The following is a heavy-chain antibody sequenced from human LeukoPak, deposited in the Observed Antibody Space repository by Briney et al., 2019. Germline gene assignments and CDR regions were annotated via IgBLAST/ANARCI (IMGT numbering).Heavy chain of an antibody. J-gene: IGHJ4*02. CDR3: AKSVVRGVMND. V-gene: IGHV3-23*01. Sequence: GGSLRLSCAASGFTFSSYAMSWVRQAPGKGLEWVSAISGSGSSTYYADSVKGRFTISRDNSKNTLYLQMNSLRAEDTAVYYCAKSVVRGVMNDWGQGTLVTVSS. CDR2: ISGSGSST. D-gene: IGHD3-10*02. CDR1: GFTFSSYA.